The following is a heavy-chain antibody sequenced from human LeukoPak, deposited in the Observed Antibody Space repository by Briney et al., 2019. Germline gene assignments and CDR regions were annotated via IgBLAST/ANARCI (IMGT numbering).Heavy chain of an antibody. CDR3: ARGPVTTGYFAN. Sequence: SETLSLTCTVSGASITTSYWSWIRQPPGKGLEWIGYIYYSGGTNYNPSLKSRVTISVDTSKNQFSLKLSSVTAADTAVYFCARGPVTTGYFANWGQGTLVTVSS. J-gene: IGHJ4*02. CDR2: IYYSGGT. V-gene: IGHV4-59*01. CDR1: GASITTSY. D-gene: IGHD4-17*01.